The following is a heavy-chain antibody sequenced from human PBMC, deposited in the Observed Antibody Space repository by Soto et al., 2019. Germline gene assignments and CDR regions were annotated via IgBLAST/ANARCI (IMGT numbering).Heavy chain of an antibody. V-gene: IGHV3-74*01. CDR3: ARGDRVAFDL. CDR1: GFTFSYYW. Sequence: EVQLVESGGGLVRPGGSLRLSCAASGFTFSYYWMHWVRQAPGKGLVWVSRIHSDGSSTTYADFVKGRFIISRDNARNTVDLQMNSVRVEDTAVYYCARGDRVAFDLWGQGPVVNVAS. J-gene: IGHJ3*01. CDR2: IHSDGSST.